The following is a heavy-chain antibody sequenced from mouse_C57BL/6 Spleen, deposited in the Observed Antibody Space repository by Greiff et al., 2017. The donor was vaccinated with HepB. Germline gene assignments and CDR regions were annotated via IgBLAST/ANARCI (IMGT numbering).Heavy chain of an antibody. CDR1: GYTFTSYW. CDR2: IYPGSGST. V-gene: IGHV1-55*01. J-gene: IGHJ2*01. CDR3: AREYYYGRSSYFDD. Sequence: VQLQQPGAELVKPGASVKMSCKASGYTFTSYWITWVKQRPGQGLEWIGDIYPGSGSTNYNEKFKSKATMTVDTSSSTAYMQLSSLTSEDSAVYYCAREYYYGRSSYFDDWGQGTTLTVSS. D-gene: IGHD1-1*01.